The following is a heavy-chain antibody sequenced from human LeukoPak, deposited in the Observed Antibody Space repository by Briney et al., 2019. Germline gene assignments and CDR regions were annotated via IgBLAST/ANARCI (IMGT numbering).Heavy chain of an antibody. D-gene: IGHD3-22*01. J-gene: IGHJ4*02. Sequence: AASVKVSXKASGGTFSSYAISWVRQAPGQGLEWIGRIIPIFGTANYAQKFQGRVTITTDESTSTAYMELSSLRSEDTAVYYCARGGPYDSSGDFDYWGQGTLVAVSS. V-gene: IGHV1-69*05. CDR2: IIPIFGTA. CDR3: ARGGPYDSSGDFDY. CDR1: GGTFSSYA.